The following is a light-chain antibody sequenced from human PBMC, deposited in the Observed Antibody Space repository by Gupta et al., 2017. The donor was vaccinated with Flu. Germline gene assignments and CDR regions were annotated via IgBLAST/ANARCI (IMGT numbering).Light chain of an antibody. CDR2: DVR. CDR1: SSDVGGYNY. V-gene: IGLV2-11*01. J-gene: IGLJ3*02. Sequence: QSALTQPRSVSGSPGQSVTISCTGTSSDVGGYNYVSWYQQHPGKAPKLMIYDVRNRPSGVPDRFSGSKSGNTASLTISVLQAEDEADYYCCSYTGSYWVFGGGTKLTVL. CDR3: CSYTGSYWV.